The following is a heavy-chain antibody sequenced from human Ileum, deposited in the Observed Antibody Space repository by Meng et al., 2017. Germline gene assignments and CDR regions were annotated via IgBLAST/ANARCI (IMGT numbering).Heavy chain of an antibody. CDR3: ARERIRELGLFDS. D-gene: IGHD3-10*01. Sequence: QLQLHESGPGLVQPSGTLSLACAVSGDSIGNSKWWSWLRQPPGKGLEWIGEISNSGKTVYSPSLKSRVRISLDKSNNQFSLTLNSVTAADTAMYYCARERIRELGLFDSWGQGTLVTVSS. CDR2: ISNSGKT. V-gene: IGHV4-4*02. CDR1: GDSIGNSKW. J-gene: IGHJ4*02.